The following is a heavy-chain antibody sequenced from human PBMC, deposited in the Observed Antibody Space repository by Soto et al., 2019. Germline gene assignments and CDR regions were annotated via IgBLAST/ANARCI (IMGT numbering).Heavy chain of an antibody. J-gene: IGHJ4*02. CDR2: IYYSGST. CDR1: GGSISSSSYY. Sequence: SETLSLTCTVSGGSISSSSYYWGWIRQPPGKGLERIGSIYYSGSTYYNPSLKSRVTISVDTSKNQFSLKLSSVTAADTAVYYCATSTTGGTPGGYFDYWGQGTLVTVSS. CDR3: ATSTTGGTPGGYFDY. D-gene: IGHD3-16*01. V-gene: IGHV4-39*01.